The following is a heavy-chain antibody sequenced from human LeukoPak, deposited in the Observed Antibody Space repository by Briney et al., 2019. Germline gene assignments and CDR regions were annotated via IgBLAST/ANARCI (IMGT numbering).Heavy chain of an antibody. Sequence: GGSLRLSCAASGFTVSSHYMNWVRQAPGKGLEWVSVIYSGGSTYYADSVKARFIISRDNSKNTLYLQMNSLRAEDTAVYYCAKDHSSGWFYYFDYWGREPWSPSPQ. J-gene: IGHJ4*02. D-gene: IGHD6-19*01. CDR3: AKDHSSGWFYYFDY. CDR2: IYSGGST. V-gene: IGHV3-66*01. CDR1: GFTVSSHY.